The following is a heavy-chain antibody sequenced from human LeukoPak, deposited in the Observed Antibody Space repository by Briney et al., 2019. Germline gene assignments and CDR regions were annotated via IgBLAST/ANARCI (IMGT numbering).Heavy chain of an antibody. Sequence: ASVKVSCKASGYTFTGFFIHWVRQAPGQGLEWMGWVDPDSGGTKYAQQFQGRVTMTRDTSISTAYIELSSLRSDDTAVYYCARAWSGSYYWGQGTLVTVSS. V-gene: IGHV1-2*02. CDR2: VDPDSGGT. D-gene: IGHD1-26*01. J-gene: IGHJ4*02. CDR1: GYTFTGFF. CDR3: ARAWSGSYY.